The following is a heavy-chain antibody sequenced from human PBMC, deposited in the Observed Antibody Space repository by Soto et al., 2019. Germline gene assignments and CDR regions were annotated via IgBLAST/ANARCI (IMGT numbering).Heavy chain of an antibody. J-gene: IGHJ6*02. CDR3: AKWGPHSSPPRYYYYGMDV. D-gene: IGHD6-13*01. CDR2: ISGSGGST. CDR1: GFTFSSYA. V-gene: IGHV3-23*01. Sequence: GSLRLSCAASGFTFSSYAMSWVRQAPGKGLEWVSAISGSGGSTYYADSVKGRFTISRDNSKNTLYLQMNSLRAEDTAVYYCAKWGPHSSPPRYYYYGMDVWGQGTTVTVSS.